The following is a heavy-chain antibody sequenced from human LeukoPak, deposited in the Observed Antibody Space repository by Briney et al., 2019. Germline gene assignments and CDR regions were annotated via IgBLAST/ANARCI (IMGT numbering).Heavy chain of an antibody. D-gene: IGHD6-13*01. CDR1: VHSFTNNY. V-gene: IGHV1-46*01. J-gene: IGHJ4*02. CDR3: ARARGTAAGTGCDF. Sequence: ASVTVSFKSSVHSFTNNYIHGVRQAPGQGGGGMGIISPRGDKTYYAQKFQGRVTLPSDTSTSTVYMELSSLRSEDTAVYYCARARGTAAGTGCDFWGQGTLVTVSS. CDR2: ISPRGDKT.